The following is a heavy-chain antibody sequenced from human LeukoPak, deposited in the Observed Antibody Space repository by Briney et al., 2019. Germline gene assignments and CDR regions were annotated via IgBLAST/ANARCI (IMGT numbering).Heavy chain of an antibody. D-gene: IGHD3-10*01. CDR3: ATVGSGSRYYYYGMDV. CDR2: FDPEDGET. J-gene: IGHJ6*02. Sequence: ASVKVSCKVSGYTLTELSMHWVRQAPGKGLEWMGGFDPEDGETIYAQKLQGRVTMTEDTSTDTAYMELSSLRSEDTAVYYCATVGSGSRYYYYGMDVWGQGTTVTVSS. CDR1: GYTLTELS. V-gene: IGHV1-24*01.